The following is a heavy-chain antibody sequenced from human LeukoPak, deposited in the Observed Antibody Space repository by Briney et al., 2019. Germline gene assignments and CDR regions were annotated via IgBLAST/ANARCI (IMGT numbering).Heavy chain of an antibody. V-gene: IGHV3-7*03. CDR2: IKQDGSEK. D-gene: IGHD3-9*01. J-gene: IGHJ4*02. Sequence: GGSLRLSCAASGFTFRSYWMNWVRQAPGKGLEWVANIKQDGSEKYYVDSVKGRFTISRDNAKNSLYLQMNSLRAEDTAVYYCARVRYDILTGYPFDYWGQGTLVTVSS. CDR1: GFTFRSYW. CDR3: ARVRYDILTGYPFDY.